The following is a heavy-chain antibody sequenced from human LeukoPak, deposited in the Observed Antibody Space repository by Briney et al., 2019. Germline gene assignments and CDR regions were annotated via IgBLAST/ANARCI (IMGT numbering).Heavy chain of an antibody. Sequence: GGSLRLSCAASGFTFSNCWMTWVRQAPGKGLEWVANIKQDGSEKYYVDSVKGRFTISRDNAENSLYLQMNSLRAEDTAVYYCAKDLELELFDPWGQGTLVTVSS. CDR2: IKQDGSEK. D-gene: IGHD1-7*01. V-gene: IGHV3-7*01. J-gene: IGHJ5*02. CDR1: GFTFSNCW. CDR3: AKDLELELFDP.